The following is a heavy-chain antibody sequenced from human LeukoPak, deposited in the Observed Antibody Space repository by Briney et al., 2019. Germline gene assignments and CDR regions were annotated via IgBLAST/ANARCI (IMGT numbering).Heavy chain of an antibody. Sequence: GGSLRLSCVASGFTFSSYGMHWVRQAPGKGLEWVAVISYDGSNKYYADSVKGRFTISRDNSKNTLYLQMNSLRAEDTAVYYCAKGYSGYDFSDAFDIWGQGTMVTVSS. CDR1: GFTFSSYG. D-gene: IGHD5-12*01. V-gene: IGHV3-30*18. J-gene: IGHJ3*02. CDR2: ISYDGSNK. CDR3: AKGYSGYDFSDAFDI.